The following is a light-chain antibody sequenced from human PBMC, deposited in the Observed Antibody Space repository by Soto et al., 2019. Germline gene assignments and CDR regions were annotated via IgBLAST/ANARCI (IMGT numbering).Light chain of an antibody. CDR1: QSISSSY. Sequence: EIVLTQSPGTLSVSPGERATLSCRASQSISSSYLAWYQQKPGQAPRLLIYGASRRATGIPDRFSGRESGTDFTLTITTLEPEDSAVYFCQQYASSPYTFGQGTKVDIK. V-gene: IGKV3-20*01. CDR2: GAS. CDR3: QQYASSPYT. J-gene: IGKJ2*01.